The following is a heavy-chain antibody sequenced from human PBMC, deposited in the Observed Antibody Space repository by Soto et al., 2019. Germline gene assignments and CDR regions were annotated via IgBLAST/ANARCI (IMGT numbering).Heavy chain of an antibody. J-gene: IGHJ4*02. CDR3: ARDNSEHQLATGY. V-gene: IGHV1-69*04. CDR2: IIPILGIA. D-gene: IGHD6-13*01. Sequence: SVEETSQARRVTHISKSRRCPHQSPGQGLEWMGRIIPILGIANYAQKFQGRVTITADKSTSTAYMELNSLRSEDTAVYYCARDNSEHQLATGYWGQGTLVTVSS. CDR1: RVTHISKS.